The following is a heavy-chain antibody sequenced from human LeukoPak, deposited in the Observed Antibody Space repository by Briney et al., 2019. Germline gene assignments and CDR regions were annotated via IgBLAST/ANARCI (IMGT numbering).Heavy chain of an antibody. Sequence: SVKVSCKASGGTFSSYAIHWVGQAPGQGLEWMGGIIRIFSTTNYAQKFQGRVTISADESTSTAYMELSSLRPEDTAVYYCASGYCSTTSCYVNPYFDY. CDR2: IIRIFSTT. D-gene: IGHD2-2*03. J-gene: IGHJ4*01. CDR1: GGTFSSYA. V-gene: IGHV1-69*13. CDR3: ASGYCSTTSCYVNPYFDY.